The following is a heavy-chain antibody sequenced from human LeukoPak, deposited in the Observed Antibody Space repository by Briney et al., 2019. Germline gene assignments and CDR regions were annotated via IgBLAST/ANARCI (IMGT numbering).Heavy chain of an antibody. CDR1: GYAFTGYN. V-gene: IGHV1-2*02. D-gene: IGHD3-9*01. J-gene: IGHJ6*02. CDR3: ARWFTITSGDYDILTSSYHRGMDV. Sequence: GASVKVSCKASGYAFTGYNMHWVRQAPGQGLEWMGWINPNSGGTNYAQKFQGRVTMTRDMSISTACMELSRLTSDDTAVYYCARWFTITSGDYDILTSSYHRGMDVWGQGTTVTVSS. CDR2: INPNSGGT.